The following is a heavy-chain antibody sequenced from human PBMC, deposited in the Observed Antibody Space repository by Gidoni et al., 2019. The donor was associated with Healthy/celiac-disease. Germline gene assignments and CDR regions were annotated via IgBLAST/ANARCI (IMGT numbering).Heavy chain of an antibody. CDR1: GGSISSGSYY. CDR2: IYTSGST. V-gene: IGHV4-61*02. D-gene: IGHD3-3*01. J-gene: IGHJ5*02. CDR3: AREGDFWSGFDP. Sequence: QVQLQESGPGLVKPSQTLSLTCTVSGGSISSGSYYWSWIRQPAGKGLEWIGRIYTSGSTNYNPSLKSRVTISVDTSKNQFSLKLSSVTAADTAVYYCAREGDFWSGFDPWGQGTLVTVSS.